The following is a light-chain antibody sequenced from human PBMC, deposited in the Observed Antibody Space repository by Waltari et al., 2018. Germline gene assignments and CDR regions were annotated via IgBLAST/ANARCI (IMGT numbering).Light chain of an antibody. Sequence: QSALTQPASVSGSPGQSITISCTGTSSDVGGYNYVSCYQQHPGKAPKVMIYDVSNRPSGVSNRFSGSKSGNTASLTISGLQAEDEADYYCTSYTSSSAPWVFGGGTKLTVL. J-gene: IGLJ3*02. CDR1: SSDVGGYNY. CDR3: TSYTSSSAPWV. V-gene: IGLV2-14*03. CDR2: DVS.